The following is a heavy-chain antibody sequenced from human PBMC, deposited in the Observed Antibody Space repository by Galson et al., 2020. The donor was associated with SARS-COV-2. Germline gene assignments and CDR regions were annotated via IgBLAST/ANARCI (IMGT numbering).Heavy chain of an antibody. D-gene: IGHD6-6*01. J-gene: IGHJ4*02. CDR2: ISGSGVST. CDR3: ATLYSSSSGPGY. V-gene: IGHV3-23*01. CDR1: GFTFSTYA. Sequence: GGSLRLSCAASGFTFSTYAMSWVRQAPGKGLEFVSAISGSGVSTYYADSVKGRFTISRDSSRDTLYMQMNSLRAEDTAIYYCATLYSSSSGPGYWGQGTLVTVSS.